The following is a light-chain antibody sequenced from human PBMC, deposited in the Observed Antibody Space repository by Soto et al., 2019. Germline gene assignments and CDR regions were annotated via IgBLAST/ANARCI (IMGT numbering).Light chain of an antibody. Sequence: SYELTQPPSESVAPGPTARITFGGNNIGTRTVHWYQQKPGQAPVLVVHDDSDRPSGIPERFSGFNSGNTATLTITRVEAGDEADYFCQVCDSSSYHYVVGTWTKLTVL. V-gene: IGLV3-21*02. CDR2: DDS. J-gene: IGLJ1*01. CDR3: QVCDSSSYHYV. CDR1: NIGTRT.